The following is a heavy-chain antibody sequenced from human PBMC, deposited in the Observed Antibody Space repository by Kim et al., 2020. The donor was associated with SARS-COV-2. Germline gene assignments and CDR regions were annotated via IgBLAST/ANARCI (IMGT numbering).Heavy chain of an antibody. CDR2: TYYRSKWYN. Sequence: SQTLSLTCAISRDSVSSNSAAWNWIRQSPSRCLEWLGRTYYRSKWYNDYAVSVKSRITINPDTSKNQFSLQLNSVTPEDTAVYYCAREAAAGTVNGHFDYWGQGTLVTVSS. J-gene: IGHJ4*02. CDR1: RDSVSSNSAA. V-gene: IGHV6-1*01. CDR3: AREAAAGTVNGHFDY. D-gene: IGHD6-13*01.